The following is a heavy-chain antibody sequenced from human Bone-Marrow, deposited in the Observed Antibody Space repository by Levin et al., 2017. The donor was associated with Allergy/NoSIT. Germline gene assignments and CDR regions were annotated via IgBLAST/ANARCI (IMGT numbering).Heavy chain of an antibody. V-gene: IGHV3-30*18. J-gene: IGHJ6*02. CDR1: GFTFSSYG. CDR2: ISYDGSNK. D-gene: IGHD5-12*01. Sequence: GGSLRLSCAASGFTFSSYGMHWVRQAPGKGLEWVAVISYDGSNKYYADSVKGRFTISRDNSKNTLYLQMNSLRAEDTAVYYCAKEGGYDWGYYYYYYGMDGWGQGTTVTVSS. CDR3: AKEGGYDWGYYYYYYGMDG.